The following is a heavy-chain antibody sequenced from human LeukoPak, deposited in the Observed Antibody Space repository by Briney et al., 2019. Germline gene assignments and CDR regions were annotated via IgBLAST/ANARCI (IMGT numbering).Heavy chain of an antibody. D-gene: IGHD5-18*01. CDR2: MSPNSGNT. CDR1: GYTFTSYD. CDR3: ARDMVTGTVRVQFYFDY. Sequence: ASVNVSCKASGYTFTSYDINWMRQATGQGLEWMGWMSPNSGNTGYAQKFQGRVTMTRDTSTGTAYLELSSLRSEDTAVYYCARDMVTGTVRVQFYFDYWGQGTLVTVSS. V-gene: IGHV1-8*01. J-gene: IGHJ4*02.